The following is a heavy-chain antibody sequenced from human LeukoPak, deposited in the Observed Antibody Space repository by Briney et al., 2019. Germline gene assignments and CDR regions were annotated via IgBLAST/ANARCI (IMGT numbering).Heavy chain of an antibody. J-gene: IGHJ4*02. CDR3: AVGGSGWRGLFGY. CDR1: GYTFTSYG. CDR2: MNPNSGNT. V-gene: IGHV1-8*03. Sequence: ASVKVSCKASGYTFTSYGINWVRQATGQGLEWMGWMNPNSGNTGYAQKFQGRVTITRNTSISTAYMELSSLRSEDTAVYYCAVGGSGWRGLFGYWGQGTLVTVSS. D-gene: IGHD6-19*01.